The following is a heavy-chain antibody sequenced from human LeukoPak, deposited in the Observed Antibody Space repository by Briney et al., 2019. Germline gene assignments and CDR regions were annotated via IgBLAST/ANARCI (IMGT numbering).Heavy chain of an antibody. D-gene: IGHD4-17*01. Sequence: ASVKVSCKASGYTFTSYGISWVRQAPGQGLEWMGWISAYNGNTNYAQKLQGRVTMTTDTSTSTAYMELRSLRSDDTAAYYCARDRYGDYAGVDYYYGMDVWGQGTTVTVSS. CDR1: GYTFTSYG. V-gene: IGHV1-18*01. J-gene: IGHJ6*02. CDR2: ISAYNGNT. CDR3: ARDRYGDYAGVDYYYGMDV.